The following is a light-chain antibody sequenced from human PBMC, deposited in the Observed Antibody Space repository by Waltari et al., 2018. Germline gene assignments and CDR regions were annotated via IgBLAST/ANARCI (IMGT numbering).Light chain of an antibody. CDR3: QQADSIPIT. CDR1: QGINDW. J-gene: IGKJ5*01. V-gene: IGKV1D-12*01. CDR2: AAS. Sequence: DIQMTQSPSSVSASGGDRVTSTCRASQGINDWLAWYQQKPGKAPKLLIYAASTLQSGVPSRFSGSGSGTDFTLTISSLQPEDFATYFCQQADSIPITFGQGTRLEIK.